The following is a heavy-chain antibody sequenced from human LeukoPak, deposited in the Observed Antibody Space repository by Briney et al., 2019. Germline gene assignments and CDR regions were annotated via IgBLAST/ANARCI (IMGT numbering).Heavy chain of an antibody. Sequence: SQTLSLTCAISGDRVSSNSAAWNWIRQSPSRGLEWLGRTYYRSKWYNDYAVSVKSRITINPDTSKNQFSLQLNSVTPEDTAVYYCARFEEELWFGELFFVFDYWGQGTLVTVSP. V-gene: IGHV6-1*01. D-gene: IGHD3-10*01. CDR2: TYYRSKWYN. J-gene: IGHJ4*02. CDR1: GDRVSSNSAA. CDR3: ARFEEELWFGELFFVFDY.